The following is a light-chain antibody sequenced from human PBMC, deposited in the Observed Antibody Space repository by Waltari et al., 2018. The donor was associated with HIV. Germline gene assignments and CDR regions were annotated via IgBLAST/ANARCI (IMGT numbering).Light chain of an antibody. V-gene: IGKV1-5*03. CDR2: KAS. Sequence: DIQMTQSPSALSASVGDRVTITCRASQIISGWLAWYQQKPGKAPNLLIYKASTLEIGVPSKFSGSGSGTEFTLTISSLQPDDFATYYCQQYTTYPWTFGQGTRVEIK. CDR1: QIISGW. CDR3: QQYTTYPWT. J-gene: IGKJ1*01.